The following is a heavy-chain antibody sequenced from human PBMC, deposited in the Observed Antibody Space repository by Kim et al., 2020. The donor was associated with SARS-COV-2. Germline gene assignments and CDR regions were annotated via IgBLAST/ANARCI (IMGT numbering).Heavy chain of an antibody. CDR3: ARSAPPGGMDV. CDR1: GFTFSSYA. V-gene: IGHV3-30*04. CDR2: ISYDGSNK. J-gene: IGHJ6*02. D-gene: IGHD7-27*01. Sequence: GGSLRLSCAASGFTFSSYAMHWVRQAPGKRLEWVAVISYDGSNKYYADSVKGRFTISRDNSKNTLYLQMNSLRAEDTAVYYCARSAPPGGMDVWGQGTT.